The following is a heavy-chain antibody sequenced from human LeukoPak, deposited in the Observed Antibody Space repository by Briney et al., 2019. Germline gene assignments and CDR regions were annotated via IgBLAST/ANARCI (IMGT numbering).Heavy chain of an antibody. Sequence: ASVKVSCKVSGYALTELSMHWVRQAPGKGLEWMGGFDPEDGETIYAQKFQGRVTMTEDTSTDTAYMELSSLRSEDTAVYYCAAGPLSRERWFDPWGQGTLVTVSS. V-gene: IGHV1-24*01. D-gene: IGHD1-1*01. CDR1: GYALTELS. J-gene: IGHJ5*02. CDR3: AAGPLSRERWFDP. CDR2: FDPEDGET.